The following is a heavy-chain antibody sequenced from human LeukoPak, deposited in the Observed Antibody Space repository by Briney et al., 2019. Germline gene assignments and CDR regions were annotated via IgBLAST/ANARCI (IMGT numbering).Heavy chain of an antibody. CDR1: GFTFSSYS. CDR3: ARLDPYWYFDL. V-gene: IGHV3-48*04. CDR2: ISSSSSTI. Sequence: GGFLRLSCAASGFTFSSYSMNWVRQAPGKGLEWVSYISSSSSTIYYADSAKGRFTISRDNAKNSLYLQMNSLRAEDTAVYYCARLDPYWYFDLWGRGTLVTVSS. J-gene: IGHJ2*01.